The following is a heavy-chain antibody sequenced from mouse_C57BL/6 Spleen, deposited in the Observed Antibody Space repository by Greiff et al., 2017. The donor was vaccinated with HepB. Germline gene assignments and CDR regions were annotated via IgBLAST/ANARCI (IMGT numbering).Heavy chain of an antibody. CDR1: GYTFTSYW. D-gene: IGHD1-1*01. J-gene: IGHJ4*01. CDR3: TREGNYDGSLDY. Sequence: VQLQQSGTVLARPGASVKMSCTTSGYTFTSYWMHWVKQRPGPGLEWIGAIYPGNSDTSYNQKFKGKAKLTAVTSASTAYMELSSLTNEDAAVYYCTREGNYDGSLDYWGQGTSVTVSS. CDR2: IYPGNSDT. V-gene: IGHV1-5*01.